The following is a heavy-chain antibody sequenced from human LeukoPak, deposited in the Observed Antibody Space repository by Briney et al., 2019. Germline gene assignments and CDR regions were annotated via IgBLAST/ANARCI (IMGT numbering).Heavy chain of an antibody. CDR2: IYYGGST. V-gene: IGHV4-38-2*02. Sequence: SETLSLTCTVSGYSISSSYYWDWIRQPPGKGLEWIGSIYYGGSTYYNPSLKSRVTISVDTPKNQFSLKLSSVTAADTAVYYCARRPWDPWGRSYYFDYWGQGTLVTVSS. CDR3: ARRPWDPWGRSYYFDY. CDR1: GYSISSSYY. J-gene: IGHJ4*02. D-gene: IGHD3-16*01.